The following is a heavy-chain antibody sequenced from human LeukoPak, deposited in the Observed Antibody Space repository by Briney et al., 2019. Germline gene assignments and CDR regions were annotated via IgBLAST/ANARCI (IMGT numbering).Heavy chain of an antibody. Sequence: PGGSLRLSCAASGFTVSSNYMSWVRQAPGKGLEWVSVIYSGGSTYYVDSVKGRFTISRDNSKNTLYLQMNSLRAEDTAVYYCARGVALHSDGWTPPVYWGQGTLVTVPS. CDR1: GFTVSSNY. D-gene: IGHD6-19*01. J-gene: IGHJ4*02. CDR3: ARGVALHSDGWTPPVY. CDR2: IYSGGST. V-gene: IGHV3-66*01.